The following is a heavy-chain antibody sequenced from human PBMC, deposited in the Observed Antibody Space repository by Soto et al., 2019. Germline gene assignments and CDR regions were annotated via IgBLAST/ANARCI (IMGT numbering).Heavy chain of an antibody. CDR1: GGFISDYS. CDR2: VHINGNT. D-gene: IGHD1-7*01. CDR3: ARESGDNWTYEVY. V-gene: IGHV4-4*07. Sequence: LSLTCTVSGGFISDYSMSWIRQSAGKGLEWVGRVHINGNTHYNPSLRGRVTMSVDTSNNQFHLRVTSVTAADTAVYYCARESGDNWTYEVYWGQGTLVTVSS. J-gene: IGHJ4*02.